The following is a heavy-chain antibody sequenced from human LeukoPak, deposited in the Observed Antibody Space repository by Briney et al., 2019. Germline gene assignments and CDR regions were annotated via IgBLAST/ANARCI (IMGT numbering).Heavy chain of an antibody. V-gene: IGHV3-73*01. CDR1: GFSISDFD. Sequence: GGSLRLSCAASGFSISDFDVHWVRQASGKGLEWVARIKTKSEDDATAYAASVRGRFTISRDDSKNTAYLQMNSLKSEDSAVHYCARRDCTTFRCFSFDYWGQGILVTVSS. J-gene: IGHJ4*02. D-gene: IGHD2/OR15-2a*01. CDR3: ARRDCTTFRCFSFDY. CDR2: IKTKSEDDAT.